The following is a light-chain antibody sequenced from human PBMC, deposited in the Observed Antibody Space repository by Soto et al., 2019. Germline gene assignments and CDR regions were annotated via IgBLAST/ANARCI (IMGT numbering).Light chain of an antibody. V-gene: IGLV1-47*01. CDR1: ISNLGSNF. CDR2: RNN. Sequence: QSVLTQPPSASGTPGQRVTISCSGSISNLGSNFIYWYQQLPGAAPKLLISRNNERPPGVRSRFPGSKSGTSASLAISGLRFEDDVDYQCAAWDDRVSGVMFGRGTKLTGL. CDR3: AAWDDRVSGVM. J-gene: IGLJ3*02.